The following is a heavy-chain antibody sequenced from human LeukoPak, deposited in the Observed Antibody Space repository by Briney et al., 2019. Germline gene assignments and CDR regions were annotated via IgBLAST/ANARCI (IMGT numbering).Heavy chain of an antibody. V-gene: IGHV4-34*01. CDR2: INHSSST. J-gene: IGHJ4*02. D-gene: IGHD3-10*01. Sequence: SGTLSLTCAVYVGSLSGYFWRWIGQPPGQGREGIGEINHSSSTNYNPILKSRVNISVDKSKNQFYMKLSSVTAADTAVYYCARDCQVGSGSYPLDYWGRATWSPSPQ. CDR1: VGSLSGYF. CDR3: ARDCQVGSGSYPLDY.